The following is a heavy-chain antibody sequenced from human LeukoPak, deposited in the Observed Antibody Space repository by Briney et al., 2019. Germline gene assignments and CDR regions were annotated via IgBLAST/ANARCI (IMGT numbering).Heavy chain of an antibody. CDR2: MNPNSGNT. V-gene: IGHV1-8*01. CDR3: ARRGWDFWSGYHPFDY. Sequence: ASVKVSCKASGYTFTSYDINWVRQAPGQGLEWMGWMNPNSGNTGYAQKFQGRVTMTRNTSISTAYMELSSLRSEDTAVYYCARRGWDFWSGYHPFDYWGQGTLVTVSS. J-gene: IGHJ4*02. D-gene: IGHD3-3*01. CDR1: GYTFTSYD.